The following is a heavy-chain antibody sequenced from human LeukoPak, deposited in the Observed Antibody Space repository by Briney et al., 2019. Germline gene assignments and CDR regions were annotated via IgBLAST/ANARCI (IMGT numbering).Heavy chain of an antibody. V-gene: IGHV1-69*04. Sequence: ASVKVSCKASGGTLSSYAISWVRQAPGQGLEWVGRIIPILGIANYAQKIQGRVTITADKSTSTAYMELSSLRSEDTAVYYCARDTCSSTSCYAELDYYYYYGMDVWGQGTTVTVSS. CDR2: IIPILGIA. J-gene: IGHJ6*02. CDR3: ARDTCSSTSCYAELDYYYYYGMDV. D-gene: IGHD2-2*01. CDR1: GGTLSSYA.